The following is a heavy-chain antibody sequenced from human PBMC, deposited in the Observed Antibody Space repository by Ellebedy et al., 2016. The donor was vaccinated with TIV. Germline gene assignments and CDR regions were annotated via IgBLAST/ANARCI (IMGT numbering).Heavy chain of an antibody. CDR1: GFTFNNYN. J-gene: IGHJ4*02. Sequence: GESLKISCAASGFTFNNYNMIWVRQAPGKGLEWLSYISSDGITTDYADSVKGRFTISRDNAKASVYLQMNSLTAEDTAVYYCARDMGRWLQFLAYWGQGTLVTVSS. CDR2: ISSDGITT. CDR3: ARDMGRWLQFLAY. D-gene: IGHD5-24*01. V-gene: IGHV3-48*03.